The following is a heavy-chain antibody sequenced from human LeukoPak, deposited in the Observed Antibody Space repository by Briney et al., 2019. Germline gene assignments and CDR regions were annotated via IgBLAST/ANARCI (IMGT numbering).Heavy chain of an antibody. Sequence: GGSLRLSCAASGFTFSSYWMSWVRQAPGKGLEWVSSFSFNGESTYYADSAKGRFTISRDNSKNTLYLQMNSLRAEDTAVYYCAKDSSGYYSFDYWGQGTLVTVSS. CDR1: GFTFSSYW. J-gene: IGHJ4*02. D-gene: IGHD3-22*01. CDR3: AKDSSGYYSFDY. V-gene: IGHV3-23*01. CDR2: FSFNGEST.